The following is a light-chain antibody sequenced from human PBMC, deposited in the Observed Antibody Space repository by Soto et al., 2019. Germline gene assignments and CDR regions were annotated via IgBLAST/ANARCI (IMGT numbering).Light chain of an antibody. J-gene: IGKJ1*01. Sequence: EIVLTQSPGTLSLSPGERATLSCRASQSVSSSYLAWYQQKPGQAPRLLIYGASSRATGIPDRFSGSGSGTDFTLTISSLEPEDFPVYYCHQYGSSPWTFGQGTKVQIK. CDR2: GAS. CDR3: HQYGSSPWT. V-gene: IGKV3-20*01. CDR1: QSVSSSY.